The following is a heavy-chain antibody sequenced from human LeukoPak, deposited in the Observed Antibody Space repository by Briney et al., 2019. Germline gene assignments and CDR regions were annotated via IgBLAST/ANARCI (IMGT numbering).Heavy chain of an antibody. CDR3: APQDYGDYP. CDR2: IIPIFGTA. Sequence: ASVKVSCKASGYTFTSYYMHWVRQAPGQGLEWMGGIIPIFGTANYAQKFQGRVTITADESTSTAYMELSSLRSEDTAVYYCAPQDYGDYPWGQGTLVTVSS. J-gene: IGHJ5*02. D-gene: IGHD4-17*01. CDR1: GYTFTSYY. V-gene: IGHV1-69*13.